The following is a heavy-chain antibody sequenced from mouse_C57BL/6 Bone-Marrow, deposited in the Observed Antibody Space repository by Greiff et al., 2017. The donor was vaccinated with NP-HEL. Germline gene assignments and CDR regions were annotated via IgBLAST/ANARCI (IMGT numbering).Heavy chain of an antibody. J-gene: IGHJ3*01. CDR2: IDPSDSYT. Sequence: QVQLQQPGAELVMPGASVKLSCKASGYTFTSYWMPWVKQRPGQGLEWIGEIDPSDSYTNFNQKFKGQSTLTVDKSSSTAYMQLSSLTSEDSAFYYCARDEYDAPPFAYWGQGTLVTVSA. V-gene: IGHV1-69*01. CDR1: GYTFTSYW. CDR3: ARDEYDAPPFAY. D-gene: IGHD2-4*01.